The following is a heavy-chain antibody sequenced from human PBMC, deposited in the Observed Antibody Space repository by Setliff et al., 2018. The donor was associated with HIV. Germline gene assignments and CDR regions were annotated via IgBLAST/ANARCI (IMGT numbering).Heavy chain of an antibody. CDR1: GNSITRDYQ. CDR2: IYHSGST. V-gene: IGHV4-38-2*02. Sequence: ETLSLTCTVSGNSITRDYQWGWIRQPPGKGLEWIGSIYHSGSTYYNPSLKSRVTMSVDTSKNQFSLKMISVTAADTAVYYCVRVDYGDYDFDYWGQGTLVTVSS. CDR3: VRVDYGDYDFDY. D-gene: IGHD2-21*02. J-gene: IGHJ4*02.